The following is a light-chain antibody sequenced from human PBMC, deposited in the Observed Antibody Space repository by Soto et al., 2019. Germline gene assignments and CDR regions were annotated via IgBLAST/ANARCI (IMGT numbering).Light chain of an antibody. J-gene: IGKJ1*01. CDR1: QSISSW. CDR3: QQYNSYSQT. V-gene: IGKV1-5*01. CDR2: DAS. Sequence: DIQMTQSPSTLSASVGDRVTITCRASQSISSWLAWYQQKPGKAPKLLIYDASSLESGVPSRFSGSGSGTEFTLTISSLQTDDFETYYCQQYNSYSQTFGQGTRWIS.